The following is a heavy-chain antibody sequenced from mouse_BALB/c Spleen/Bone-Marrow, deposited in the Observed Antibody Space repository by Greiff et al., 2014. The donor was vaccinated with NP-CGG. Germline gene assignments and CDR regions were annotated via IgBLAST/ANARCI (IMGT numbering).Heavy chain of an antibody. CDR3: APYYYGSSQFAY. J-gene: IGHJ3*01. Sequence: EVMLVESGAELVKPGASVKLSCTASGYNIKDTYMHWVKQRPEQGLEWIRRIDPANGNTKYDPKFQGKATITADTSSNTAYLQLSSLTSEDTAVYYCAPYYYGSSQFAYWGQGTLVTVSA. V-gene: IGHV14-3*02. CDR2: IDPANGNT. D-gene: IGHD1-1*01. CDR1: GYNIKDTY.